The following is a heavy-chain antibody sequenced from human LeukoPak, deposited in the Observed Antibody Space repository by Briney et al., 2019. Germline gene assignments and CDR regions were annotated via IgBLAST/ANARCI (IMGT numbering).Heavy chain of an antibody. J-gene: IGHJ4*02. CDR2: ISTSSSYI. CDR1: GFTFSSYS. V-gene: IGHV3-21*01. Sequence: GGSLRLSCAASGFTFSSYSINCVRQAPGKGLEWVSSISTSSSYIYYADSMKGRFTISRDNAKNSLYLQMNSLRAEDTAVYYCARDFSSWLAYFDYWGQGTLVTVSS. CDR3: ARDFSSWLAYFDY. D-gene: IGHD6-13*01.